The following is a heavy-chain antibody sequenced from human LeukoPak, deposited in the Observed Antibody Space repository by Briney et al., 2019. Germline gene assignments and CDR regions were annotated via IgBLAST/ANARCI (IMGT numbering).Heavy chain of an antibody. J-gene: IGHJ5*02. D-gene: IGHD1-20*01. Sequence: SETLSLTCTVSGGSISSGSYYWSWIRQPAGKGLEWIGRIYTSGSTNYNPSLKSRVTISVDTSKNQFSLKLSSVTAADTAVYYCARDFIYSRVYLERFWFDPWGQGTLVTVSS. CDR2: IYTSGST. V-gene: IGHV4-61*02. CDR3: ARDFIYSRVYLERFWFDP. CDR1: GGSISSGSYY.